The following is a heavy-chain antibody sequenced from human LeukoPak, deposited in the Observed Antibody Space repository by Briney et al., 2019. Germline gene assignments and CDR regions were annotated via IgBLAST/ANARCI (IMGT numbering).Heavy chain of an antibody. CDR3: ARHDYGDPHAFDI. CDR1: GFTFSSYA. CDR2: ISGSGGST. V-gene: IGHV3-23*01. D-gene: IGHD4-17*01. J-gene: IGHJ3*02. Sequence: GGSLRLSCAASGFTFSSYAMSWVRQAPGKGLEWVSAISGSGGSTYYADSMKGRFTISRDNSKNTLYLQMNSLRAEDTAVYYCARHDYGDPHAFDIWGQGTMVTVSS.